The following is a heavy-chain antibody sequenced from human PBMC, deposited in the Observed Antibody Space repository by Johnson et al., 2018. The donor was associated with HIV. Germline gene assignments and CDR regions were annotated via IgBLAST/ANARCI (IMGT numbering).Heavy chain of an antibody. CDR3: AKDNYYYDSSGYYPDAFDI. J-gene: IGHJ3*02. D-gene: IGHD3-22*01. V-gene: IGHV3-23*04. CDR1: GFTFSSYA. Sequence: VQLVESGGGLVQPGGSLRLSCAASGFTFSSYAMSWVRQAPGKGLEWVSAISGSGGSTYYADSVKGRFTISRDNSKNTLYLQMNSLRAEDTAVYYCAKDNYYYDSSGYYPDAFDIWGQGTMVTVSS. CDR2: ISGSGGST.